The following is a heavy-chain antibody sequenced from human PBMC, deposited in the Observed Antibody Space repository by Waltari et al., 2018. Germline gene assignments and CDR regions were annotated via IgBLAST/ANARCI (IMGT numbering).Heavy chain of an antibody. CDR1: GGSISSYY. V-gene: IGHV4-59*08. D-gene: IGHD6-19*01. CDR2: IYYSGST. Sequence: QVQLQESGPGLVKPSETLSLTCTVSGGSISSYYWSWIRQPPGKGLEWIGYIYYSGSTNYNPSLKSRVTISVDTSKNQFSLKLSSVTAADTAVYYCATPRQYSSGWYGFDYWGQGTLVTVSS. J-gene: IGHJ4*02. CDR3: ATPRQYSSGWYGFDY.